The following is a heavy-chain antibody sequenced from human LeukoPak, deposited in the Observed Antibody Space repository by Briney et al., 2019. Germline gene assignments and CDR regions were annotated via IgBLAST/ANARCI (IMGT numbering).Heavy chain of an antibody. Sequence: GGSLRLSCAASGFTFSSYGMSWVRQAPGKGLEWVANIKQDGSEKYYVDSVKGRFTISRDNAKNSLYLQMNSLRADDTAVYYCASRYSSSRPFDPWGQGTLVTVSS. CDR1: GFTFSSYG. J-gene: IGHJ5*02. CDR3: ASRYSSSRPFDP. V-gene: IGHV3-7*01. CDR2: IKQDGSEK. D-gene: IGHD6-13*01.